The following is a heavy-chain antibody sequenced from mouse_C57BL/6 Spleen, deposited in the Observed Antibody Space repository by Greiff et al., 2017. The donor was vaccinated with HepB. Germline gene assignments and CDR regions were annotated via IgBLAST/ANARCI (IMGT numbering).Heavy chain of an antibody. J-gene: IGHJ3*01. CDR1: GYTFTDYY. CDR3: ALLRGFAY. D-gene: IGHD1-1*01. CDR2: IYPGSGNT. Sequence: VQLQQSGAELVRPGASVKLSCKASGYTFTDYYINWVKQRPGQGLEWIARIYPGSGNTYYNEKFKGKATLTAEKSSSTAYMQLSSLTSEDSAVYFCALLRGFAYWGQGTLVTVSA. V-gene: IGHV1-76*01.